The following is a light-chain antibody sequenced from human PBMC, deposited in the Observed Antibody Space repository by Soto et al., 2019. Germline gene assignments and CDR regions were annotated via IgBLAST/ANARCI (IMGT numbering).Light chain of an antibody. CDR1: SSDVGRYNY. Sequence: QSVLAQPASVSGSPGQSIAISCTGTSSDVGRYNYVSLFQQHPGKAPKLMIYDVSNRPSGVSDRFSGSKSGNTASLTISGLQAEDEADYYCSSYTSSNTFVFGTGTKVTVL. J-gene: IGLJ1*01. V-gene: IGLV2-14*01. CDR3: SSYTSSNTFV. CDR2: DVS.